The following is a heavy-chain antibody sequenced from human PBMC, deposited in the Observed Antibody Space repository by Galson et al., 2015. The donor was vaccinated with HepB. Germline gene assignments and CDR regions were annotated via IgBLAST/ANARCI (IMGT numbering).Heavy chain of an antibody. V-gene: IGHV1-3*01. CDR1: GYTFTSYA. J-gene: IGHJ5*02. CDR3: AREGEDIVVVVAATPWFDP. D-gene: IGHD2-15*01. CDR2: INAGNGNT. Sequence: SVKVSCKASGYTFTSYAMHWVCQAPGQRLEWMGWINAGNGNTKYSQKFQGRVTITRDTSASTAYMELSSLRSEDTAVYYCAREGEDIVVVVAATPWFDPWGQGTLVTVSS.